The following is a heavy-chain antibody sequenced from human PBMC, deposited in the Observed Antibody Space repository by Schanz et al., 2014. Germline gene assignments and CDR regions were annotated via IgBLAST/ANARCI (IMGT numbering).Heavy chain of an antibody. V-gene: IGHV1-2*06. CDR2: INPNTGGT. J-gene: IGHJ6*02. Sequence: QEQLVQSGAEVKTPGDSVKVSCKASGYSIGGYYMHWVRQAPGVGPEWMGRINPNTGGTQYAQKFQGRVTMTTAKSISPVYMELSRLRSDDTAVYYCARVRSEDYGGMDVWGQGTTVTVSS. CDR1: GYSIGGYY. CDR3: ARVRSEDYGGMDV.